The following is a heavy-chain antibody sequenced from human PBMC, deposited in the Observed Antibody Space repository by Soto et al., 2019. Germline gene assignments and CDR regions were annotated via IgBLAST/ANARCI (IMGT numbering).Heavy chain of an antibody. V-gene: IGHV1-69*12. D-gene: IGHD3-3*02. J-gene: IGHJ6*02. CDR3: SRALAPVYGFDV. CDR1: GGTFGGTFSNYT. CDR2: IIPTFGAT. Sequence: QVRLVQSGAEVKKPGSSLKVSCKASGGTFGGTFSNYTINWVRQAPGQGREWMGGIIPTFGATHYAQRFQGRVTITAAEYTTTPYKALSSRTSEDTAVYYCSRALAPVYGFDVWGQGTTVTVSS.